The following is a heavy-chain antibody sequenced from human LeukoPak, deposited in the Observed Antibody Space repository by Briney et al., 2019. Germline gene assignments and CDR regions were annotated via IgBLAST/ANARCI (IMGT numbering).Heavy chain of an antibody. CDR2: INPNSGDT. CDR1: GYRFTAYS. D-gene: IGHD3-16*01. J-gene: IGHJ3*02. V-gene: IGHV1-2*02. CDR3: ARASGGGQTSFDI. Sequence: GASVKVSCKASGYRFTAYSMHWVRQAPGLGLEWMGWINPNSGDTKNAQNYQGRITMTRDTSISTVYMKLTSLRSDDTAVFYCARASGGGQTSFDIWGQGTVVTVSS.